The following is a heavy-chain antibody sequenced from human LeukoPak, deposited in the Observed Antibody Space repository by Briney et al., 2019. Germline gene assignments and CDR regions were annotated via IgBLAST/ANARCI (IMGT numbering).Heavy chain of an antibody. Sequence: GGSLRLSCAASGLTFSTYSMNWVRQAPGKGLEWVSSISSSSSYIYYADSVKGRFAISRDNAKNSLYLQLNSLRAEDTAVYYCARALSGYSYAFDIWGQGTMVTVSS. J-gene: IGHJ3*02. CDR3: ARALSGYSYAFDI. V-gene: IGHV3-21*01. D-gene: IGHD5-18*01. CDR1: GLTFSTYS. CDR2: ISSSSSYI.